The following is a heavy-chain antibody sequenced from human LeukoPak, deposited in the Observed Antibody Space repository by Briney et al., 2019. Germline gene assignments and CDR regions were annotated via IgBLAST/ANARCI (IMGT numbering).Heavy chain of an antibody. CDR3: AKDSGSNYGSGSYLDY. J-gene: IGHJ4*02. CDR1: GFTFSSYA. Sequence: GGSLRLSCAASGFTFSSYAMNWVRQAPGKGLEWVSTISSSGGSTYYADSVKGRFTISRDNSKNTLYLQMNSLRAEDTAVYYCAKDSGSNYGSGSYLDYWGQGTLVTVSS. CDR2: ISSSGGST. V-gene: IGHV3-23*01. D-gene: IGHD3-10*01.